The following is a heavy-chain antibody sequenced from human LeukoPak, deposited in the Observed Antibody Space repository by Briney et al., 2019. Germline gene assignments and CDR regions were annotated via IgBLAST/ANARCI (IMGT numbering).Heavy chain of an antibody. V-gene: IGHV3-20*04. CDR3: VRESGSYSVNDAFDM. CDR1: GFSFSDHY. J-gene: IGHJ3*02. Sequence: PGGSLRLSCAASGFSFSDHYMDWVRHFPGKGLEWVSGINWNGGATGSADSVKGRCTISRDSAKTSVFLQMHSLRAEDTALYYCVRESGSYSVNDAFDMWGQGTMVTVSS. D-gene: IGHD1-26*01. CDR2: INWNGGAT.